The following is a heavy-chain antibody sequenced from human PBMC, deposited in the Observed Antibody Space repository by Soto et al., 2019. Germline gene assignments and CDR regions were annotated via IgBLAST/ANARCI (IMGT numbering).Heavy chain of an antibody. CDR1: GGSITTYY. CDR2: ISYGGNT. V-gene: IGHV4-59*08. Sequence: SETLSLTCTVSGGSITTYYWSWIRQPPGKGLEWIGYISYGGNTNYNPSLKSRVTISVDTSKNQFSLNLTSVTAADTAIYYCASTCLVYEECGSASHTFESWGQGALVTVSS. CDR3: ASTCLVYEECGSASHTFES. D-gene: IGHD3-16*01. J-gene: IGHJ4*02.